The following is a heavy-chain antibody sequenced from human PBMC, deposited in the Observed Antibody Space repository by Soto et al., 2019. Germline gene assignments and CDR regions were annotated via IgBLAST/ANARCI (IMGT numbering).Heavy chain of an antibody. CDR3: ARGKTTVTTGYYYYMDV. CDR2: IYSGGST. D-gene: IGHD4-4*01. CDR1: GYTVSSNY. Sequence: EVQLVESGGGLVQPGGSLRLSCAASGYTVSSNYMSWVRQAPRKGLEWVSVIYSGGSTYYADSVKGRFTISRDNSKNTLYLQMNSLRAEDTAVYYCARGKTTVTTGYYYYMDVWGKGTTVTVS. J-gene: IGHJ6*03. V-gene: IGHV3-66*01.